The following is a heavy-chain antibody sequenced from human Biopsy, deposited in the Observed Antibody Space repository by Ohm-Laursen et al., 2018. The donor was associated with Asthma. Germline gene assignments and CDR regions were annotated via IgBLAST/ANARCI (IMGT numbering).Heavy chain of an antibody. J-gene: IGHJ3*02. D-gene: IGHD3-9*01. V-gene: IGHV1-3*01. Sequence: ASVKASCKASGYTFINSAIHWVRQAPGHRLEWMGWINAGNGNTKYSQKIQVRVTITRDTSACTAYMELSSLRCEDTAVDFHARAYCDLLTWQVNDAFAIWGQGTMVTVSS. CDR1: GYTFINSA. CDR3: ARAYCDLLTWQVNDAFAI. CDR2: INAGNGNT.